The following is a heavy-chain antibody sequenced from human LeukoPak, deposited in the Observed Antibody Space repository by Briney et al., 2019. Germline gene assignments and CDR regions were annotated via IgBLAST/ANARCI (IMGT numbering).Heavy chain of an antibody. Sequence: GGSLRLSCAASGFTFGSYGMHWVRQAPGKGLEWVAFIRYDGSNKYYADSVKGRFTISRDNSKNSLYLQMNSLRAEDTAVYYCARDLLELHLFDYWGQGALVTVSS. CDR2: IRYDGSNK. J-gene: IGHJ4*02. V-gene: IGHV3-30*02. CDR3: ARDLLELHLFDY. CDR1: GFTFGSYG. D-gene: IGHD1-7*01.